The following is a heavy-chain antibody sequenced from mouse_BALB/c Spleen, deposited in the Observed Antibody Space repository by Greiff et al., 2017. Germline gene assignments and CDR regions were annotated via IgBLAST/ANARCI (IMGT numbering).Heavy chain of an antibody. J-gene: IGHJ2*01. D-gene: IGHD1-1*01. CDR3: VRGIYYYAPYYFDY. Sequence: VQVVESGPGLVAPSQSLSITCTVSGFSLTSYDISWIRQPPGKGLEWLGVIWTGGGTNYNSAFMSRLSISKDNSKSQVFLKMNSLQTDDTAIYYCVRGIYYYAPYYFDYWGQGTTLTVSS. CDR1: GFSLTSYD. V-gene: IGHV2-9-2*01. CDR2: IWTGGGT.